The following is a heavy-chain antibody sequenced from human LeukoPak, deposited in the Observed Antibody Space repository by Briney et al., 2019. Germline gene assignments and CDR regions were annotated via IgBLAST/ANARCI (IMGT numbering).Heavy chain of an antibody. CDR1: GFTFSSYS. CDR2: ISSTSNHI. Sequence: PGGSLRLSCAGSGFTFSSYSMNWVRQAPGKGLEWVSSISSTSNHIYYADSVKGRFTISRDNARNILYLQMNSLRAEDTAIYYCASDLSGARDSWGQGTLVTVSP. CDR3: ASDLSGARDS. J-gene: IGHJ4*02. V-gene: IGHV3-21*06. D-gene: IGHD1-26*01.